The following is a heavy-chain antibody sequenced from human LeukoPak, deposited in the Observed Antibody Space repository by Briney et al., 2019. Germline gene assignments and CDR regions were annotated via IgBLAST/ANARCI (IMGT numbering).Heavy chain of an antibody. CDR3: AGPSSAISSGWYYFDY. V-gene: IGHV7-4-1*02. CDR2: INTNTGNP. CDR1: GYTFTSYA. D-gene: IGHD6-19*01. Sequence: ASVKVSCKASGYTFTSYAMNWVRQAPGQGLEWMGWINTNTGNPTYAQGFTGRFVFSLDTSVSTAYLQISSLKAEDTAVYYCAGPSSAISSGWYYFDYWGQGTLVTVSS. J-gene: IGHJ4*02.